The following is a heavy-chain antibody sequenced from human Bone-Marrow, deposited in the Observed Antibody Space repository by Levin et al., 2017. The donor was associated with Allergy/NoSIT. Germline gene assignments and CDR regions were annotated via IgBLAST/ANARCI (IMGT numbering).Heavy chain of an antibody. Sequence: GESLKISCAASGFTFSNAWMSWVRQAPGKGLEWVGRIKSKTDGGTTDYAAPVKGRFTISRDDSKNTLYLQMNSLKTEDTAVYYCTTDLVVVAATVFVYWGQGTLVTVSS. CDR1: GFTFSNAW. CDR3: TTDLVVVAATVFVY. CDR2: IKSKTDGGTT. D-gene: IGHD2-15*01. V-gene: IGHV3-15*01. J-gene: IGHJ4*02.